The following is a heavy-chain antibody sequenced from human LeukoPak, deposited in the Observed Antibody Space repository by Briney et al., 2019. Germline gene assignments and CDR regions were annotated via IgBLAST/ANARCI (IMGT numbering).Heavy chain of an antibody. J-gene: IGHJ4*02. Sequence: SETLSLTCAVYGGSFSGYYCSWIRQPPGKGLEWIGEINHSGSTNYNPSLKSRVTISVDTSKNRFSLKLSSVTAADTAVYYCARILGARDYWGQGNLVTVSS. CDR2: INHSGST. CDR3: ARILGARDY. CDR1: GGSFSGYY. V-gene: IGHV4-34*01. D-gene: IGHD2-15*01.